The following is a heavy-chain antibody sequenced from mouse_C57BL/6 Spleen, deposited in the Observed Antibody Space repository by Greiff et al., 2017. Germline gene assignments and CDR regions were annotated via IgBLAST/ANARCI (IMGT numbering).Heavy chain of an antibody. D-gene: IGHD2-4*01. J-gene: IGHJ4*01. CDR3: AREDYDYDGDAMDY. Sequence: EVKLMESGPGLVKPSQSLSLTCSVTGYSITSGYYWNWIRQFPGNKLEWMGYISYNGSNNYNPSLKNRISITRDTSKNQFFLKLNSVTTEDTATYYCAREDYDYDGDAMDYWGQGTSVTVSS. CDR1: GYSITSGYY. V-gene: IGHV3-6*01. CDR2: ISYNGSN.